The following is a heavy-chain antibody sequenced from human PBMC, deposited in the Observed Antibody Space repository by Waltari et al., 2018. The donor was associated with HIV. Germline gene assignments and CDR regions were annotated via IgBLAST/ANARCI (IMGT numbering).Heavy chain of an antibody. V-gene: IGHV3-23*01. CDR2: IRCSGDNR. CDR3: TKDPVTAVGNINWFDP. Sequence: EVSLLGSGGGLVQPGGSLRLSCRAVGFAFSCYGRIWVRQVRGKGLEWVAGIRCSGDNRYYADSVKGRFTISRDNSKNMVFLQMKGLTPEDTAFYYCTKDPVTAVGNINWFDPWGQGTLVTVSS. J-gene: IGHJ5*02. CDR1: GFAFSCYG. D-gene: IGHD6-13*01.